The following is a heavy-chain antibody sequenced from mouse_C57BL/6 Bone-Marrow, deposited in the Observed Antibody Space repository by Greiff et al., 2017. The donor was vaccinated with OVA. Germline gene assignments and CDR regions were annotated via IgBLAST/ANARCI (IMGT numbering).Heavy chain of an antibody. CDR1: GYTFTSYW. V-gene: IGHV1-52*01. J-gene: IGHJ2*01. D-gene: IGHD3-2*02. CDR2: IDPSDSET. CDR3: ARLGELRLRGWYYFDY. Sequence: QVQLQQPGAELVRPGSSVKLSCKASGYTFTSYWMHWVKQRPIQGLEWIGNIDPSDSETHYNQKFKDKATLTVDKSSSTAYMQRSSLTSEDSAVYYCARLGELRLRGWYYFDYWGQGTTLTVSS.